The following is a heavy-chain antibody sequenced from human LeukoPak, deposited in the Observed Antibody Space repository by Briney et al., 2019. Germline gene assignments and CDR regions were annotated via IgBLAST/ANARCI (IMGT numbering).Heavy chain of an antibody. V-gene: IGHV3-23*01. Sequence: GGSLRLSCAASGFTFNSYAMSWVRQAPGKGLEWVSAISGSGGSTYYADSVKGRFTISRDNAKNSLYLQMNSLRAEDTAVYYCARDQSRGSYPEFDPWGQGTLVTVSS. CDR2: ISGSGGST. D-gene: IGHD1-26*01. CDR1: GFTFNSYA. CDR3: ARDQSRGSYPEFDP. J-gene: IGHJ5*02.